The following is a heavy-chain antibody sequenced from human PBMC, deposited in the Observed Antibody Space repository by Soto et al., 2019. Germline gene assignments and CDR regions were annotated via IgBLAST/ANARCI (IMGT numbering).Heavy chain of an antibody. D-gene: IGHD4-4*01. CDR3: ATEPVTTKPGYYYGMDV. Sequence: PSETLSLTCAVSGGSISSSNWWSWVRQPPGKGLKWIGEIYHSGSTNYNPSLKSRVTISVDKSKNQFSLKLSSVTAADTAVYYCATEPVTTKPGYYYGMDVWGQGTTVTVSS. CDR2: IYHSGST. V-gene: IGHV4-4*02. CDR1: GGSISSSNW. J-gene: IGHJ6*02.